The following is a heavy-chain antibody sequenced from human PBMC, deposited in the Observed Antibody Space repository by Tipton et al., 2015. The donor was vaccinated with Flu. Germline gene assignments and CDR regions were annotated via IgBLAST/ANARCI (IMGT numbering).Heavy chain of an antibody. Sequence: SLRLSCAASGFSVSSNHMNWVRQAPGRGLEWVSFIYNNGATYYADSVKGRFTISRDNAKDTVYLQMNSLRPEDTAVYYCARGVYSSNPSYDYWGQGTQVTVSS. CDR3: ARGVYSSNPSYDY. CDR1: GFSVSSNH. J-gene: IGHJ4*02. V-gene: IGHV3-66*03. D-gene: IGHD6-13*01. CDR2: IYNNGAT.